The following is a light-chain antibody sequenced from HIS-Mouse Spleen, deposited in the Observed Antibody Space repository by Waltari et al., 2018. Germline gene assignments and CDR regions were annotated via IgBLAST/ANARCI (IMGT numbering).Light chain of an antibody. CDR3: QQRSNWPPYT. CDR1: KSVSSY. CDR2: DAS. J-gene: IGKJ2*01. V-gene: IGKV3-11*01. Sequence: EIVLTQSPATLSLSPGERATLSCRASKSVSSYLAWYQQKPGQAPRLRIYDASNRATGIPARFSGSVSGTDFTLTISSLEPEDFAVYYCQQRSNWPPYTFGQGTKLEIK.